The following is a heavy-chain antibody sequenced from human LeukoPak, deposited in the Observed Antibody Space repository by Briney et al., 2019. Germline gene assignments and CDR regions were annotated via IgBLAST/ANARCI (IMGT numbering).Heavy chain of an antibody. CDR1: GGSFSGYY. Sequence: PSETLSLTCAVYGGSFSGYYWSWIRQPPGKGLEWIGEINHSGSTNYNPSLKSRVTISLDKSNNQFSLKLSSVTAADTAVYYCARNAMRGCCFDPWGRGTLVTVSS. J-gene: IGHJ5*02. CDR2: INHSGST. V-gene: IGHV4-34*01. D-gene: IGHD3-16*01. CDR3: ARNAMRGCCFDP.